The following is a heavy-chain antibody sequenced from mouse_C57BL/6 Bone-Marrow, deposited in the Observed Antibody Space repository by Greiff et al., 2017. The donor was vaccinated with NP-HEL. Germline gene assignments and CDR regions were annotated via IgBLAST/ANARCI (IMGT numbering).Heavy chain of an antibody. Sequence: EVKVEESGGGLVKPGGSLKLSCAASGFTFSDYGMHWVRQAPEKGLEWVAYISSGSSTIYFADPVKGRFTISRDNAKNTLFLQMTSLRSEDTAMYYCARRIYSNYGGFAYWGQGTLVTVSA. CDR3: ARRIYSNYGGFAY. J-gene: IGHJ3*01. CDR2: ISSGSSTI. CDR1: GFTFSDYG. D-gene: IGHD2-5*01. V-gene: IGHV5-17*01.